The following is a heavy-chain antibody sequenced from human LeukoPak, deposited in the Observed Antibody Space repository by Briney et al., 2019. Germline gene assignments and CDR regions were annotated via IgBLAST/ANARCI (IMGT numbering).Heavy chain of an antibody. CDR1: GFTFSSHA. CDR2: INDGGDNK. V-gene: IGHV3-23*01. D-gene: IGHD3-3*01. CDR3: ARFGPLYYDFWSGYYTGMGSSSYYGMDV. Sequence: GGSLRLSCAASGFTFSSHAMSWVRQAPGKGLEWVSAINDGGDNKQYTDSVKGRFTISRDNAKNSLYLQMNSLRAEDTAVYYCARFGPLYYDFWSGYYTGMGSSSYYGMDVWGQGTTVTVSS. J-gene: IGHJ6*02.